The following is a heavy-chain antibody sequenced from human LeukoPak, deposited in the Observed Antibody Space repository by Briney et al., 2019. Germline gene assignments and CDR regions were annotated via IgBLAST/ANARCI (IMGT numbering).Heavy chain of an antibody. CDR1: GGSIRSSYYY. V-gene: IGHV4-39*07. Sequence: PSETLSLTCTVSGGSIRSSYYYWGWIRQPPGKGLEWIGSIYDSGSTYYNPSLKSRVTISVDTSKNQFSLKLSSVTAADTAVYYCARGENTKYYYGSGSYYGQKIVFDYWGQGTLVTVSS. CDR2: IYDSGST. CDR3: ARGENTKYYYGSGSYYGQKIVFDY. D-gene: IGHD3-10*01. J-gene: IGHJ4*02.